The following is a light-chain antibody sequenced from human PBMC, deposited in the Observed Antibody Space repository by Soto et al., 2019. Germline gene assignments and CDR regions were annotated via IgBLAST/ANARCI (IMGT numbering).Light chain of an antibody. CDR2: DAS. J-gene: IGKJ1*01. CDR1: QSITAW. V-gene: IGKV1-5*01. Sequence: DIQMTQSPSTLSASVGDRVTITCRASQSITAWLAWYRQKPGKAPKLLIYDASSLETGVPSRFSGSGSGTEFTLTISSLQPDDFATYYCQQYHTYRTFGQGTKVEIK. CDR3: QQYHTYRT.